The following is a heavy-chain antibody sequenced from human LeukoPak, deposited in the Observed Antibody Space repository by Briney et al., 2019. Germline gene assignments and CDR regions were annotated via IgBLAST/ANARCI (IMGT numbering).Heavy chain of an antibody. J-gene: IGHJ4*02. Sequence: PGGSLRLSCAASGFTFSSYSMNWVRQAPGKGLEWVSSISSSSSYIYYADSVKGRFTISRDNAKNSLYLQMNSLRAKDTAVYYCARDPISFYDFWSGYHGYWGQGTLVTVSS. CDR2: ISSSSSYI. V-gene: IGHV3-21*01. CDR3: ARDPISFYDFWSGYHGY. CDR1: GFTFSSYS. D-gene: IGHD3-3*01.